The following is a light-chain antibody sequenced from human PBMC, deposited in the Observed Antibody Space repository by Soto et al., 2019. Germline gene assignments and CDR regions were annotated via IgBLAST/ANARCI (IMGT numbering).Light chain of an antibody. V-gene: IGKV2-30*01. Sequence: VLTQSPLSVSVTVGQPASISCRTSRSLVFRDGNTYLHWFQQRPGQSPRRLIENVSNRDSGVPDRFTGSGSGTDFTLEISRVEAEDVGMYYCMHSIDWPWTFGQGIKVEIK. CDR3: MHSIDWPWT. J-gene: IGKJ1*01. CDR1: RSLVFRDGNTY. CDR2: NVS.